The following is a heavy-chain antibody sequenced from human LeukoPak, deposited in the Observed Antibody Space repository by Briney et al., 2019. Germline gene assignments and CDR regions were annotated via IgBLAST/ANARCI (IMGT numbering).Heavy chain of an antibody. J-gene: IGHJ4*02. CDR1: GFTVSSNY. D-gene: IGHD2-15*01. V-gene: IGHV3-53*01. Sequence: GGSLRLSCAASGFTVSSNYMSWVRQAPGKGLEWVPVIYRGGETYYADSVKGRFTISRDNSKNTLYLQMNSLRAEDTAVYYCARAQYCSGGSCYGDYWGQGTLVTVSS. CDR3: ARAQYCSGGSCYGDY. CDR2: IYRGGET.